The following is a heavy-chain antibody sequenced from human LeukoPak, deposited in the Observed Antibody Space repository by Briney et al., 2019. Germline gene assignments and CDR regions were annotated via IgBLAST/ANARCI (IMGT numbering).Heavy chain of an antibody. CDR3: ARAKPKNMVRGLIMRRESRYYFDY. CDR1: GFTVSSNY. CDR2: IYSGGST. J-gene: IGHJ4*02. D-gene: IGHD3-10*01. Sequence: GGSLRLSCAASGFTVSSNYMSWVRQAPGKGLEWVSVIYSGGSTYYADSVKGRFTISRDNSKSTLYIQMNSLRAEDTAVYCCARAKPKNMVRGLIMRRESRYYFDYWGQGTLVTVSS. V-gene: IGHV3-53*01.